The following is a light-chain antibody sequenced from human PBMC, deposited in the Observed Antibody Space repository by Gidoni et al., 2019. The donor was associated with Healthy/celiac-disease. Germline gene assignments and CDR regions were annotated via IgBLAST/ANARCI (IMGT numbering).Light chain of an antibody. Sequence: EIVLTQSPATLSLSPGVRATLSCRASQSINNYLAWYQQKPGQAPRLLIYDASNRATGIPARFSGSGSGTDFTLTISSLEPEDFAVYYCQQRSDWPLTFGGGTKVEIK. CDR3: QQRSDWPLT. V-gene: IGKV3-11*01. CDR1: QSINNY. J-gene: IGKJ4*01. CDR2: DAS.